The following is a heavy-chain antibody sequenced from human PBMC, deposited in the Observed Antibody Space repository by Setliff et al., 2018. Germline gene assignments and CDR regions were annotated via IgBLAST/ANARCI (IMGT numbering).Heavy chain of an antibody. CDR2: IYSSGTT. J-gene: IGHJ3*02. CDR3: TRRPRGRAACDI. V-gene: IGHV4-39*01. Sequence: SETLSLTCTVSGGSISTSSHHWVWIRQSPGKGLEWIGAIYSSGTTYYNLSLKSRVTISLDTSKSQFSLNLGSVTAADTAVYYCTRRPRGRAACDIWGQETMVTVAS. CDR1: GGSISTSSHH. D-gene: IGHD3-10*01.